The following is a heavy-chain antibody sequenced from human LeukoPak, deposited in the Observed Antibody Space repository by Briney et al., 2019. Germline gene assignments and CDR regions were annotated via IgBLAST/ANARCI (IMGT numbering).Heavy chain of an antibody. CDR2: ISAYNGNT. CDR3: ARGGRYDFWSGPPKTY. V-gene: IGHV1-18*01. J-gene: IGHJ4*02. D-gene: IGHD3-3*01. Sequence: ASVKVSCKASGYTFTSYGISWVRQAPGQGLEWMGWISAYNGNTNYAQKLQGRVTMTTDTSTSTAYMELKSLRSDGTAVYYCARGGRYDFWSGPPKTYWGQGTLVTVSS. CDR1: GYTFTSYG.